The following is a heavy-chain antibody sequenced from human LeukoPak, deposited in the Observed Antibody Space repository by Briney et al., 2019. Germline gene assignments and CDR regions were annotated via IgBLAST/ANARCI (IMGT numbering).Heavy chain of an antibody. Sequence: RRSLRLSCAASGFTFSSYAMHWVRQAPGKGLEWVAVVSYDGSNKYYADSVKGRFTISRDNSKNTLYLQMNSLRAEDAAIYYCATIGDRRTGELYRIDYWGQGTLVTVSS. V-gene: IGHV3-30-3*01. CDR2: VSYDGSNK. J-gene: IGHJ4*02. CDR3: ATIGDRRTGELYRIDY. D-gene: IGHD7-27*01. CDR1: GFTFSSYA.